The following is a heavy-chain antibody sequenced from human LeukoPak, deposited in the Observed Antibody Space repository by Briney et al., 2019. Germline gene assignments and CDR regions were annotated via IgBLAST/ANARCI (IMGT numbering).Heavy chain of an antibody. CDR3: ARDPVIAVAGTDY. Sequence: GGSLRLSCAASGFTFSNYWMSWVRQAPGKGLEWVANIKQDGSEEYYVDSVKGRFTISRDNAKNSLYLQMNSLRAEDTAVYYCARDPVIAVAGTDYWGQGTLVTVSS. CDR2: IKQDGSEE. D-gene: IGHD6-19*01. CDR1: GFTFSNYW. J-gene: IGHJ4*02. V-gene: IGHV3-7*01.